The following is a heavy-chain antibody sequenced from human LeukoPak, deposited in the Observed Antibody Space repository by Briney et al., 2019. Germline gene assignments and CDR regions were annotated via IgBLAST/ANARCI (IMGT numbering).Heavy chain of an antibody. CDR2: IWFDGSVK. Sequence: GGSLRLSCAASGFTFNTYGMHWVRQAPGQGLEWVAAIWFDGSVKHYSDAVKGRITISRDNSLNTLYLQMNSLRVGDTAIYYCAKDTGVQFLEPAFWGQGTLVTVSS. D-gene: IGHD3-3*01. J-gene: IGHJ4*02. CDR3: AKDTGVQFLEPAF. V-gene: IGHV3-33*06. CDR1: GFTFNTYG.